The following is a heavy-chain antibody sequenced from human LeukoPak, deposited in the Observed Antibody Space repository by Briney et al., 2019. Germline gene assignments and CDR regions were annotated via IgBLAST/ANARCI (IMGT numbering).Heavy chain of an antibody. CDR3: AREPEGGAVITSFPVY. CDR1: GFTVSSNY. J-gene: IGHJ4*02. CDR2: IYSGGST. V-gene: IGHV3-66*01. Sequence: GGSLRLSCAASGFTVSSNYMSWVRQAPGKGLEWVSVIYSGGSTYYADSVKGRFTISRDNSKNTLYLQMNSLRAEDTAVYYCAREPEGGAVITSFPVYWGQGTLVTVSS. D-gene: IGHD3-22*01.